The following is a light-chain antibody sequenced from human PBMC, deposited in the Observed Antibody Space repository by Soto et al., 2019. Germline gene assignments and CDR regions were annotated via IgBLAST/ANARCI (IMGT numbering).Light chain of an antibody. CDR1: RGIDTY. J-gene: IGKJ4*01. CDR2: DAS. V-gene: IGKV3-11*01. CDR3: QQRSSWPLT. Sequence: EIVLTQSPATLSLSPGERATLSCRVSRGIDTYLAWYQQKRGQAPRLLIYDASNRTTGIPARFSGGGSGTDFTLSISSLETDDFAVYYCQQRSSWPLTFGGGTKVEIK.